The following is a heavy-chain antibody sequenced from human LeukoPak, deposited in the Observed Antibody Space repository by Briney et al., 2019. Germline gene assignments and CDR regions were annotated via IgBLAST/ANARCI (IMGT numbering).Heavy chain of an antibody. CDR3: ARLKPRYGMDV. Sequence: GGSLRLSCAASGFTVSSNYMNWVRQAPGKGLEWVSSISSSSSYIYYADSVKGRFTISRDNAKNSLYLQMNSLRAEDTAVYYCARLKPRYGMDVWGQGTTVTVSS. J-gene: IGHJ6*02. CDR1: GFTVSSNY. CDR2: ISSSSSYI. V-gene: IGHV3-21*01.